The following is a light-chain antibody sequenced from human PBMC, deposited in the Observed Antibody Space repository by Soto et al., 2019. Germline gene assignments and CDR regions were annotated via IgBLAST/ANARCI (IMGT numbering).Light chain of an antibody. Sequence: QSALTQPASVSGSPGQSITISCTETSSDVAEYKYVSWYQQHPGRAPKLIIYDVSNRPSGVSNRFSGSKSGSTASLTISGLQAEDEADYFCASFRSGTILVFGSGTKVTVL. CDR2: DVS. V-gene: IGLV2-14*03. J-gene: IGLJ1*01. CDR3: ASFRSGTILV. CDR1: SSDVAEYKY.